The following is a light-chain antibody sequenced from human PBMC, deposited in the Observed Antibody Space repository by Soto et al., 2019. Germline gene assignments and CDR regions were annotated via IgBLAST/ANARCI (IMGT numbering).Light chain of an antibody. Sequence: DIQMTQSPSSLSASVGDRVTITCRASQSISINLSWYQQKPGKAPQLLIYAASSLQSGVPSRFSGGGSGTDFTLTISSLQPEDFAFYYCQHSYSTPLTFGGGTKVDIK. CDR1: QSISIN. J-gene: IGKJ4*01. CDR2: AAS. CDR3: QHSYSTPLT. V-gene: IGKV1-39*01.